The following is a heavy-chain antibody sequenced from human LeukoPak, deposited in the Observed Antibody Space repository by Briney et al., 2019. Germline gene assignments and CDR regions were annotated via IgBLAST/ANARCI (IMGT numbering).Heavy chain of an antibody. Sequence: GGSLRLSCAASGFTFDDYAMSWVRQTPGKGLEWVSYISSSGSTIYYADSVKGRFTISRDNAKNSLYLQMNSLRAEDTAVYYCAELGITMIGGVWGKGTTVTISS. D-gene: IGHD3-10*02. V-gene: IGHV3-11*04. CDR3: AELGITMIGGV. CDR1: GFTFDDYA. CDR2: ISSSGSTI. J-gene: IGHJ6*04.